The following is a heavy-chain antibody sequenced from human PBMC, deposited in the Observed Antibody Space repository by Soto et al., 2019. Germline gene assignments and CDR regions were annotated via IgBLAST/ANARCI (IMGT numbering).Heavy chain of an antibody. Sequence: GGSLRLSCAASGFTFSDHYMDWVRQAPGKGLEWVGRTRNKANSYTTEYAASVKGRFTISRDDSKNSLYPQMSSLKTEDTAVYYCAREGIDCSGGSCYAAYYYYYYMDVWGKGTTVTVSS. V-gene: IGHV3-72*01. CDR1: GFTFSDHY. D-gene: IGHD2-15*01. CDR3: AREGIDCSGGSCYAAYYYYYYMDV. CDR2: TRNKANSYTT. J-gene: IGHJ6*03.